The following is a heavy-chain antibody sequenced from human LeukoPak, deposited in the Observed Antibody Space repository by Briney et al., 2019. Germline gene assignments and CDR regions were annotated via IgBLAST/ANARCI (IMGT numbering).Heavy chain of an antibody. CDR1: GVSISSSSYY. CDR2: IYYSGST. V-gene: IGHV4-39*07. D-gene: IGHD4-17*01. J-gene: IGHJ4*02. Sequence: SETLSLTRTVSGVSISSSSYYWGWIRQPPGKGLEWIGNIYYSGSTYYNPSLKSRVTISVDRSKNQFSLKLSSVTAADTAVYYCARCDTVTTSFDYWGQGTLVTVSS. CDR3: ARCDTVTTSFDY.